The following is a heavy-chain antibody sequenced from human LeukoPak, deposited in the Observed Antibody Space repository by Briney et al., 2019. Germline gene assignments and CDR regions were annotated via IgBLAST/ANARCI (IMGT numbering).Heavy chain of an antibody. D-gene: IGHD3-22*01. CDR1: GFTFSNYW. J-gene: IGHJ4*02. CDR3: AREYYSDSSGYHWGSVY. V-gene: IGHV3-74*01. CDR2: INSDGINT. Sequence: GGSLRLSCAASGFTFSNYWMHWVRQTPGKGLVWVPRINSDGINTSYADSVKGRFTISRDNAKNTLNLQMNSLRAEDTAVYYCAREYYSDSSGYHWGSVYWGQGTLVTVSS.